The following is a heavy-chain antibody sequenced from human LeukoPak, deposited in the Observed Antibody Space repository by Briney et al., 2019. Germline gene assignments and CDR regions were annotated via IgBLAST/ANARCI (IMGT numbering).Heavy chain of an antibody. Sequence: PGGSLRLSCAASGFTVSSNYMSWVHQAPGKGLEWVSVIYSGGSTYYADSVKGRFTISRDNSKNTLYLQMNSLRAEDTAVYYCARDHYDFWSGYSGVNWFDPWGQGTLVTVSS. CDR3: ARDHYDFWSGYSGVNWFDP. V-gene: IGHV3-66*02. CDR2: IYSGGST. CDR1: GFTVSSNY. J-gene: IGHJ5*02. D-gene: IGHD3-3*01.